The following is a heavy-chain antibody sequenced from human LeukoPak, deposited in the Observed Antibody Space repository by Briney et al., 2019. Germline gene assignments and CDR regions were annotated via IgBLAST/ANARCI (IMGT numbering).Heavy chain of an antibody. CDR1: GGSISSYY. D-gene: IGHD6-13*01. CDR3: ARRGHGYSSSWYGAFDI. Sequence: RSSETLSLTRTVSGGSISSYYWSWIRQPPGKGLEWIGYIYYSGSTNYNPSLKSRVTISVDTSKNQLSLKLSSVTAADTAVYYCARRGHGYSSSWYGAFDIWGQGTMVTVS. CDR2: IYYSGST. J-gene: IGHJ3*02. V-gene: IGHV4-59*08.